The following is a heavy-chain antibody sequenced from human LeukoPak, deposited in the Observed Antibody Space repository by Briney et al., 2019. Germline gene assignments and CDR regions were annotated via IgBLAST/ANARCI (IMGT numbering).Heavy chain of an antibody. D-gene: IGHD3-10*01. V-gene: IGHV4-4*07. CDR2: MHASGST. Sequence: KPSETLSLTCAVSGGSISNYYWRWVRQSAGRGLEWIGRMHASGSTDYNPSLKSRVTMSADTPKNQLSLRLSSVTAADTAVYYCAREGKYYYGLDVWGQGTTVTVSS. J-gene: IGHJ6*02. CDR1: GGSISNYY. CDR3: AREGKYYYGLDV.